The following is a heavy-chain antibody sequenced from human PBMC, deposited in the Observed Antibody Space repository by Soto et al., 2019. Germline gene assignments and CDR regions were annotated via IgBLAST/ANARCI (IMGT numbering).Heavy chain of an antibody. CDR2: FRSGGGT. J-gene: IGHJ6*02. CDR1: GDSISSYN. Sequence: QVQLQESGPGLVKPSETLSLTCTVSGDSISSYNLAWIRQPPGKGLEWIGYFRSGGGTSYNPSLKGRVAIAADTSTRRFSLRLSSVTAADTAVYYCVRQGIGVLHGLVDVWGQGTTVTVSS. CDR3: VRQGIGVLHGLVDV. D-gene: IGHD3-10*01. V-gene: IGHV4-4*09.